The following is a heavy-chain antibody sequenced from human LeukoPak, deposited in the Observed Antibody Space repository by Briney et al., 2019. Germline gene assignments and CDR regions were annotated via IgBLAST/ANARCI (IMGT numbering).Heavy chain of an antibody. CDR1: GGSFSGYY. D-gene: IGHD3-3*01. J-gene: IGHJ5*02. CDR2: INHSGST. CDR3: ARGLGKYDFWSGQNWFDP. V-gene: IGHV4-34*01. Sequence: PSETLSLTYAVYGGSFSGYYRRGLRQPPGKGLEGGVEINHSGSTNYNPSLKSRVTISVDTSKNQFSLKLSSVTAADTAVYYCARGLGKYDFWSGQNWFDPWGEGSLVTVSS.